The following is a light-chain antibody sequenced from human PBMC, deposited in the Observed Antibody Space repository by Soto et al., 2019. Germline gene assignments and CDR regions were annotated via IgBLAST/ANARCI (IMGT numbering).Light chain of an antibody. CDR1: QRISSY. Sequence: DIPMTQSPSSLSVSVGDRVTITCRASQRISSYLDWYQQKPGKAPNLLIYAASSLQSGVPSRFSGSGSGTDFTLTISSLQPEDFATYYCQQSYSTPWTFGQGTKVEIK. V-gene: IGKV1-39*01. CDR2: AAS. CDR3: QQSYSTPWT. J-gene: IGKJ1*01.